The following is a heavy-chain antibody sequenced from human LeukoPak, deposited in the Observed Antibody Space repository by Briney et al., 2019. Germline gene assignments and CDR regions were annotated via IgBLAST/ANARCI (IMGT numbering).Heavy chain of an antibody. CDR3: ARREFRDVEMATTLDY. Sequence: SETLSLTCTVSGGSISSYYWSWIRQPPGKGLEWIGEINHSGSTNYNPSLKSRVTISVDTSKNQFSLKLSSVTAADTAVYYCARREFRDVEMATTLDYWGQGTLVTVSS. J-gene: IGHJ4*02. D-gene: IGHD5-24*01. CDR2: INHSGST. CDR1: GGSISSYY. V-gene: IGHV4-34*01.